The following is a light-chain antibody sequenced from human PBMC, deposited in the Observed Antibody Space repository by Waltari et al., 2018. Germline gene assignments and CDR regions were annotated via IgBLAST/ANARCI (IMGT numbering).Light chain of an antibody. CDR3: QQYYSYPFT. J-gene: IGKJ3*01. V-gene: IGKV1-8*01. Sequence: AIRMTQSPSSFSASTGDRVTITCRASQGISSYLAWYQQKPGKAPKPLTNAASTLQSGVPSRFSGSGSGTDFTLTISCLQSEDFATYYCQQYYSYPFTFGPGTKVDIK. CDR2: AAS. CDR1: QGISSY.